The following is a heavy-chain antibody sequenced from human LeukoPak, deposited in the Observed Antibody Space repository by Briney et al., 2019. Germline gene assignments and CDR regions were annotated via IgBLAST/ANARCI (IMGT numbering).Heavy chain of an antibody. CDR3: VRHYGSGSYYF. D-gene: IGHD3-10*01. CDR2: IYYSGST. Sequence: PSETLSLTCTVSVGSINSYYWSWIRQPPGKGLEWIGYIYYSGSTNYNPSLKSRVTISIDTSKNQFSLKLSSVTAADTAVYYCVRHYGSGSYYFWGQGTLVTVSS. J-gene: IGHJ4*02. CDR1: VGSINSYY. V-gene: IGHV4-59*08.